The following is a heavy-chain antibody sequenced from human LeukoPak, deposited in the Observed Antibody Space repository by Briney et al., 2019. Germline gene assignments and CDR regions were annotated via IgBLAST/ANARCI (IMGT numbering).Heavy chain of an antibody. J-gene: IGHJ5*02. Sequence: ASVKVSCKASGYTFTSYDINWVRQATGQGLEWMGWMNPNSGNTGYAQKFQGRVTMTRNTSISTAYMELSSLRSGDTAVYYCARGPVAGTRIDPWGQGTLVTVSS. V-gene: IGHV1-8*01. CDR3: ARGPVAGTRIDP. D-gene: IGHD6-19*01. CDR2: MNPNSGNT. CDR1: GYTFTSYD.